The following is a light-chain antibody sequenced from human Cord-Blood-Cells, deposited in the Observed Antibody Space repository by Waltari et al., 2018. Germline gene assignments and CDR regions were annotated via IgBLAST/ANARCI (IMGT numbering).Light chain of an antibody. CDR3: QQYGSSPYT. CDR1: QSVSSSY. V-gene: IGKV3-20*01. CDR2: GAS. J-gene: IGKJ2*01. Sequence: EIVLTQSPGTLSFSPCVRATLTCRATQSVSSSYLAWYQEKPGQAPRLLIYGASSRATGIPDRFSGSGSGTDFTLTISRLEPEDFVVYYCQQYGSSPYTFGQGTKLEIK.